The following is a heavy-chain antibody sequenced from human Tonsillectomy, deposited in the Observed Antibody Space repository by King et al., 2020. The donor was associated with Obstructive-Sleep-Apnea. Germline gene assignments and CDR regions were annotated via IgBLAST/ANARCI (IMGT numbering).Heavy chain of an antibody. Sequence: VQLVESGGGLVQPGRSLRLSCAASGFTFDDYAMHWVRQAPGKGLEWVSGISWNSGSIGYADSVKGRFTISRDNAKNSLYLQMNSLRAEDTALYYCAKDISPIAVAEPYFDYWGQGTLVTVSS. CDR3: AKDISPIAVAEPYFDY. CDR1: GFTFDDYA. J-gene: IGHJ4*02. D-gene: IGHD6-19*01. CDR2: ISWNSGSI. V-gene: IGHV3-9*01.